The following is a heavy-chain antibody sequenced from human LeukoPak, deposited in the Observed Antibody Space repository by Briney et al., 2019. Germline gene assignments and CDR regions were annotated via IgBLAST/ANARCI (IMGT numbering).Heavy chain of an antibody. D-gene: IGHD2-15*01. V-gene: IGHV1-69*05. J-gene: IGHJ5*02. CDR3: ARGENRGYCSGGSCYLNWFDP. CDR1: GGTFSSYA. CDR2: IIPIFGTA. Sequence: GASVKVSCKASGGTFSSYAISWVRQAPAQGLEWMGRIIPIFGTANYAQKFQGRLTITTDGSTSTAYMELSSLRSEDTAVYYCARGENRGYCSGGSCYLNWFDPWGQGTLVTVSS.